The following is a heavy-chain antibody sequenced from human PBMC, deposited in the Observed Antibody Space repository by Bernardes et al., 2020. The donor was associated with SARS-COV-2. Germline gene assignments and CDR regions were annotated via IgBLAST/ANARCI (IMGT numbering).Heavy chain of an antibody. CDR3: AKDQWLTAMDTRESGRYYYYGMDV. CDR2: MSFDGYNK. V-gene: IGHV3-30*18. D-gene: IGHD5-18*01. CDR1: GFTFSTYG. Sequence: GSLRLSCAASGFTFSTYGMHWVRQAPGKGLEWVAVMSFDGYNKYYADSVKGRFTISRDNSKNTLYLQMNSLRAEDTAVYYCAKDQWLTAMDTRESGRYYYYGMDVWGQGTTVTVSS. J-gene: IGHJ6*02.